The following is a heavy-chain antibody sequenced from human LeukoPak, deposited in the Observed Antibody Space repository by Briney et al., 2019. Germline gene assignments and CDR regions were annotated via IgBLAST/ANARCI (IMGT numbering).Heavy chain of an antibody. CDR2: INWNGGST. J-gene: IGHJ3*02. Sequence: RSGGSPRLSCAASGFTVSSNYMSWVRQAPGKGLEWVSGINWNGGSTGYADSVKGRFTISRDNAKNSLYLQMNSLRAEDTALYYCARRDIVVVPAAIFGAFDIWGQGTMVTVSS. CDR1: GFTVSSNY. CDR3: ARRDIVVVPAAIFGAFDI. D-gene: IGHD2-2*02. V-gene: IGHV3-20*04.